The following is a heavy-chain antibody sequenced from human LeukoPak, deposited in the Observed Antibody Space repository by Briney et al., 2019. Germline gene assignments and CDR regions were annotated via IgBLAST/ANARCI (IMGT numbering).Heavy chain of an antibody. CDR1: GFTFDHLG. J-gene: IGHJ4*02. CDR2: INWNGGST. D-gene: IGHD3-22*01. Sequence: GGSLILSCAASGFTFDHLGTNWVRQVPGKGLERVSNINWNGGSTGYADSVKGRFTISRDNAKKSLYLQMNSLRAEDTALYYCARARDSSGFSSLDYWGQGTLVTVSS. CDR3: ARARDSSGFSSLDY. V-gene: IGHV3-20*04.